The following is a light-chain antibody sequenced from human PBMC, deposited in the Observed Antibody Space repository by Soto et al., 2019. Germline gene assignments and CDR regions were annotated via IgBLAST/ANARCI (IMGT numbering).Light chain of an antibody. Sequence: DIQITDSPSTLTTYIGDTVTITCRASQSIVTWLAWYQQKPGKAPKILIYDASSLENGVPLRFSGSRSGTECTLTISGLQPEDFATYYCQQYKSYSSTLGQGTKVDI. CDR3: QQYKSYSST. V-gene: IGKV1-5*01. CDR1: QSIVTW. J-gene: IGKJ1*01. CDR2: DAS.